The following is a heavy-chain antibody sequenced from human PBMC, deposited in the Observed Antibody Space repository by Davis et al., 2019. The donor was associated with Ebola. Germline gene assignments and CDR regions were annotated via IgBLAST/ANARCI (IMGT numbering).Heavy chain of an antibody. CDR1: GGSSSNDH. Sequence: PSETLSLTCTFSGGSSSNDHWGWIRQTPGKGLECIGYIHDSGSTDYNPSLKSRVTISVDTSKNQFSLKLSSVTAADTAVYYCARAYCSGGSCYFDYWGQGTLVTVSS. J-gene: IGHJ4*02. CDR3: ARAYCSGGSCYFDY. D-gene: IGHD2-15*01. V-gene: IGHV4-59*01. CDR2: IHDSGST.